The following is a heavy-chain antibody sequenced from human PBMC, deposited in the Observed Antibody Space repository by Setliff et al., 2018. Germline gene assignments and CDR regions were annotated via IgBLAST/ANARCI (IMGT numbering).Heavy chain of an antibody. D-gene: IGHD1-7*01. J-gene: IGHJ4*02. CDR2: IYSGDRNT. V-gene: IGHV3-23*03. Sequence: GGSLRLSCAVSGFTFSSYAMSWVRQAPGKGLEWVSTIYSGDRNTFYTDSVKGRFTIFRDGSKNTLYLQMTSLRAEDTAVYYCAKPQVELRWGFESWGQGTPVTVSS. CDR1: GFTFSSYA. CDR3: AKPQVELRWGFES.